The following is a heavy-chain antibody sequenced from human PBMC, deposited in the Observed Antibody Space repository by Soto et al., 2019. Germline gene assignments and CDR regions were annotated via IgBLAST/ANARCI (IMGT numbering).Heavy chain of an antibody. CDR3: ARGEQLHHSSCGMDV. Sequence: ASVKVSCKASGYSFTTHAMIWVRQAPGQRPEWMGWINTGNGNTRYSPKFQGRVNITRDTSASTAYMELSSLKSEDTAVYYCARGEQLHHSSCGMDVWGQASTVTVSS. CDR2: INTGNGNT. D-gene: IGHD3-10*01. CDR1: GYSFTTHA. V-gene: IGHV1-3*04. J-gene: IGHJ6*02.